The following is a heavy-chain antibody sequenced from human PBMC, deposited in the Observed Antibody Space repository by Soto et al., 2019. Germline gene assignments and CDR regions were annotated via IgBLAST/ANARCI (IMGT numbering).Heavy chain of an antibody. D-gene: IGHD6-19*01. V-gene: IGHV3-23*01. CDR3: TRGGFVAVTVEFDY. CDR1: GFTFSNHA. CDR2: ISGSSLTT. Sequence: EVQLLESGGGLVQPGGSLRLSCAASGFTFSNHAMSWVRQAPGKGLEWVSSISGSSLTTYYADSVKGRFTISRDNSKNTMDVEMNSLRAEDTAVYYCTRGGFVAVTVEFDYWGQGTPVTVSS. J-gene: IGHJ4*02.